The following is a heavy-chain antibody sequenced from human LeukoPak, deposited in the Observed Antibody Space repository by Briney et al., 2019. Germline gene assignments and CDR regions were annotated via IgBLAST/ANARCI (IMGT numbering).Heavy chain of an antibody. V-gene: IGHV4-39*01. CDR2: IYYSGGT. Sequence: SETLSLTCTVSGGSISSSSYYWGWIRQPPGKGLEWIGSIYYSGGTYYNPSLKSRVTISVDTSKNQLSLKLSSVTAADTAVYYCARIPTYYYDSSGYYHFDYWGQGTLVTVSS. CDR1: GGSISSSSYY. CDR3: ARIPTYYYDSSGYYHFDY. D-gene: IGHD3-22*01. J-gene: IGHJ4*02.